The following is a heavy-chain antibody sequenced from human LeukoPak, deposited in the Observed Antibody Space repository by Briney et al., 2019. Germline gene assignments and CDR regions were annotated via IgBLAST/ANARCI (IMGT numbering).Heavy chain of an antibody. D-gene: IGHD3/OR15-3a*01. Sequence: GGSLRLSCAASGFTFSTYAMNWVRQAPGKGLEWVSLISGSGGNSYYADSVKGRFTISRDYSKNTLYLQMNSLRAEDTAVYYCAKRGRSSDYWGQGTLVTVSS. V-gene: IGHV3-23*01. J-gene: IGHJ4*02. CDR1: GFTFSTYA. CDR3: AKRGRSSDY. CDR2: ISGSGGNS.